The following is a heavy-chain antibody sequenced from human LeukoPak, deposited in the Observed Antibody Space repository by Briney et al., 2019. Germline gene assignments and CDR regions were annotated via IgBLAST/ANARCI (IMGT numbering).Heavy chain of an antibody. CDR1: DGSFSGYY. CDR3: ARERIVVVPAVPGYMDV. CDR2: INHSGST. J-gene: IGHJ6*03. D-gene: IGHD2-2*01. V-gene: IGHV4-34*01. Sequence: SETLSLTCAVYDGSFSGYYWSWIRQPPGKGLEWIGEINHSGSTNYNPSLKSRVTISVDTSKNQFSLKLSSVTAADAAVYYCARERIVVVPAVPGYMDVWGKGTTVTVSS.